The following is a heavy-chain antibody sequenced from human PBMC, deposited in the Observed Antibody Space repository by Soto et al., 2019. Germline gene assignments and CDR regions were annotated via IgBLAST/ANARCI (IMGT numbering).Heavy chain of an antibody. J-gene: IGHJ4*02. Sequence: GGSLRLSCAASGFTFSSYGMHWVRQAPGKGLEWVAVISYDGSNKYYADSVKGRFTISRDNSKNTLYLQMNSLRAEDTAVYYCATRYYYDSSGYYYPRPLFWGQGTLVTVSS. CDR1: GFTFSSYG. V-gene: IGHV3-30*03. D-gene: IGHD3-22*01. CDR2: ISYDGSNK. CDR3: ATRYYYDSSGYYYPRPLF.